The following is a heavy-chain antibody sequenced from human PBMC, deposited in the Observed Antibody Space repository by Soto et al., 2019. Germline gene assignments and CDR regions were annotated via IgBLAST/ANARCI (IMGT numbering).Heavy chain of an antibody. J-gene: IGHJ4*02. D-gene: IGHD6-19*01. CDR3: ARNFVLEPGAAEYSGGWYLLDF. V-gene: IGHV1-18*01. CDR2: ISAYNGNT. CDR1: GYTFTSYA. Sequence: ASVKVSCKASGYTFTSYAMHWVRQAPGQGLEWMGCISAYNGNTNYAQKLQGRVTMTTDTSTSTAYMELRSLRSDDTAAYDCARNFVLEPGAAEYSGGWYLLDFGARGTGVTVS.